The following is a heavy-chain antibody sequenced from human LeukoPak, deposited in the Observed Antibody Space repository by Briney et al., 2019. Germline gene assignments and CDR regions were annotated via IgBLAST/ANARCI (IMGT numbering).Heavy chain of an antibody. CDR1: EFPHSIND. Sequence: GVSLRLSCTASEFPHSINDMIWLRNAPGKALVWVSVIYSGGTTYFAGSVKGRFTLSRDTSENTLYLQMNSLRAEDTAVYHCASGTPGLSGSYGAFDNWGQGTLVAVSS. J-gene: IGHJ4*02. CDR3: ASGTPGLSGSYGAFDN. CDR2: IYSGGTT. D-gene: IGHD1-26*01. V-gene: IGHV3-66*02.